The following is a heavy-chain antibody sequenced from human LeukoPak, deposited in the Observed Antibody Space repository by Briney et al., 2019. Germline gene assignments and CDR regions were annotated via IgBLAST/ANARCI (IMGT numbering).Heavy chain of an antibody. V-gene: IGHV3-66*01. D-gene: IGHD3-3*01. CDR1: GLTVSSNY. J-gene: IGHJ4*02. CDR2: IYSGGST. Sequence: GGSLRLSCAASGLTVSSNYMSWVRQAPGKGLEWVSVIYSGGSTYYADSVKGRFTISRDNSKNTLYLQMNSLRAEDTAVYYCAGEGHDSWSGLGYFDYWGQGTLVTVSS. CDR3: AGEGHDSWSGLGYFDY.